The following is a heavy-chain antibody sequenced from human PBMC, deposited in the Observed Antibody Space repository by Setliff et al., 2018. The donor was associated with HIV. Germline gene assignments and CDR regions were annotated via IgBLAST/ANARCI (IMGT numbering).Heavy chain of an antibody. V-gene: IGHV1-3*04. J-gene: IGHJ4*02. D-gene: IGHD2-2*01. CDR2: IDTDNGYR. CDR1: GYTFSEYA. CDR3: ARWCAAAGCYPAIYHFDS. Sequence: ASVKVSCKASGYTFSEYAIHWERQAPGQRLEWMGRIDTDNGYRRYSTKLQGRVTITKETSANTAYIELRGLGAEDTALYYCARWCAAAGCYPAIYHFDSWRQGTLVTVSS.